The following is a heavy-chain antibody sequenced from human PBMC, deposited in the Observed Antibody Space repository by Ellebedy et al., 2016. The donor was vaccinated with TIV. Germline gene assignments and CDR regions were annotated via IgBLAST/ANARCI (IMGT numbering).Heavy chain of an antibody. CDR2: ISAYNGNT. V-gene: IGHV1-18*01. CDR3: ARGDTTGYYKGGVDY. CDR1: GYTFTSYG. Sequence: ASVKVSCKASGYTFTSYGISWVRQAPGQGLEWMGWISAYNGNTNYAQKLQGRVTMTTDTSTSTAYMELRSLRSDDTAVYYCARGDTTGYYKGGVDYWGQGTLSPSPQ. J-gene: IGHJ4*02. D-gene: IGHD3-9*01.